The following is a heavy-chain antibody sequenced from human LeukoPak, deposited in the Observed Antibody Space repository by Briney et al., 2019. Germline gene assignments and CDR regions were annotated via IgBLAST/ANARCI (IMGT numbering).Heavy chain of an antibody. CDR3: ARLAQGSGTYGFDY. D-gene: IGHD3-10*01. J-gene: IGHJ4*02. CDR2: IYYSGSS. Sequence: SETLSLTCTVSGGSISTNNYYWGWVRQPPGKGLEWIATIYYSGSSYYNPSLKSRVTISVDTSKNQFSLKLSSATAADTAVYYCARLAQGSGTYGFDYWGQGTLVTVSS. CDR1: GGSISTNNYY. V-gene: IGHV4-39*01.